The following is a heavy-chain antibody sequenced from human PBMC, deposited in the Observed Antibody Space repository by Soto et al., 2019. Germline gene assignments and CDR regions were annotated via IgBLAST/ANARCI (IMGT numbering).Heavy chain of an antibody. CDR3: AKDISSGWVPGDAFDI. V-gene: IGHV3-30*18. CDR1: GFTFSSYG. Sequence: QVQLVESGGGVVQPGRYLRLSCAASGFTFSSYGMHWVRQAPGKGLEWVAVISYDGSNKYYADSVKGRFTISRDNSKNTLYLQMNSLRAEDTAVYYCAKDISSGWVPGDAFDIWGQGTMVTVSS. J-gene: IGHJ3*02. CDR2: ISYDGSNK. D-gene: IGHD6-19*01.